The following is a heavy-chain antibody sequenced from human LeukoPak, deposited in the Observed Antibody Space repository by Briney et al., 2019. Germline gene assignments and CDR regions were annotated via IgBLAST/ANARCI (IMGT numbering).Heavy chain of an antibody. CDR1: GFTFSSYD. D-gene: IGHD2-15*01. Sequence: TGGSLRLSCAASGFTFSSYDMHWVRQATGKGLEWVSAIGTAGDTHYPGSVKGRFTISRENAKNSLYLQMNSLRAGDTAVYYCARDLGGSCSGGSCYMEGAFDIWGQGTMVTVSS. CDR2: IGTAGDT. CDR3: ARDLGGSCSGGSCYMEGAFDI. J-gene: IGHJ3*02. V-gene: IGHV3-13*01.